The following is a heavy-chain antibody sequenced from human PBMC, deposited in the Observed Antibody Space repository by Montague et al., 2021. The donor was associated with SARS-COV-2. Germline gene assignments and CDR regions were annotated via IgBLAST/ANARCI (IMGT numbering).Heavy chain of an antibody. D-gene: IGHD3-10*01. CDR1: GFTFTAYW. CDR2: IKQDGSER. Sequence: SLRLSCAGSGFTFTAYWMSWVRQAPGKGLEWVANIKQDGSERNYVDSVKGRFVVSRDNAKHSLYLQMNSLRPEDTAVYYCATPYYYGSGLNDAFDIWGLGALVTVSS. V-gene: IGHV3-7*01. J-gene: IGHJ3*02. CDR3: ATPYYYGSGLNDAFDI.